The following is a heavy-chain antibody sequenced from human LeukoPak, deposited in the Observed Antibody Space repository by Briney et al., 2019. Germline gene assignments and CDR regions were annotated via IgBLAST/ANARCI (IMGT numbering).Heavy chain of an antibody. CDR3: ARGGCDSTSCYTRSWFDP. J-gene: IGHJ5*02. D-gene: IGHD2-2*02. Sequence: SETLSLTCTVSGGSLSSYYWSWIRQPPGKGREGIGYIYYSGSTNYNPSLKSRVTISVDTSKNQFFLKLSSVTAADTAVYYCARGGCDSTSCYTRSWFDPWGQGTLVTVSS. CDR2: IYYSGST. V-gene: IGHV4-59*01. CDR1: GGSLSSYY.